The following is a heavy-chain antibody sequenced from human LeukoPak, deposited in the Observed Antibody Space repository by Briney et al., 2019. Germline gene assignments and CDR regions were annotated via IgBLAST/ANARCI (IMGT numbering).Heavy chain of an antibody. CDR2: MYYSGST. J-gene: IGHJ4*02. CDR1: GGSISSSSYY. Sequence: RTSETLSLTCTVSGGSISSSSYYWGWIRQSPGKGLEWIGSMYYSGSTYYNPSLKSRVTISVDTSKNQFSLKLSSVTAADTAVYYCARHYSNYATPDYWGQGTLVTVSS. D-gene: IGHD4-11*01. V-gene: IGHV4-39*07. CDR3: ARHYSNYATPDY.